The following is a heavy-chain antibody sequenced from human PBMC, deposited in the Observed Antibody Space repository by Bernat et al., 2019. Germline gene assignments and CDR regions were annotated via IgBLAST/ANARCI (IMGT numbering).Heavy chain of an antibody. CDR1: GFTFSSYA. V-gene: IGHV3-30-3*01. CDR2: ISYDGSNK. Sequence: QVQLVESGGGVVQPGRSLRLSCAASGFTFSSYAMHWVRQAPGKGLEWVAVISYDGSNKYYADSMKGRFTISRDNSKNTLYLQMNSLRAEDTAVYYCARDALVLGYCSSTSCYFDYWGQGTLVTVSS. J-gene: IGHJ4*02. CDR3: ARDALVLGYCSSTSCYFDY. D-gene: IGHD2-2*01.